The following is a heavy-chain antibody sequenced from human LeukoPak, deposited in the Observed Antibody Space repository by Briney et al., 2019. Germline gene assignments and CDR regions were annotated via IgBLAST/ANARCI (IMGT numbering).Heavy chain of an antibody. V-gene: IGHV3-43*02. D-gene: IGHD6-13*01. CDR3: AKKSGAPANFDY. CDR2: ISGDGGTT. J-gene: IGHJ4*02. CDR1: GFTFDDHP. Sequence: GGSLRLSCGASGFTFDDHPMPWVRQVPGKGLEWVSLISGDGGTTSYADSVKGRFTISRDNSKNSLYLQMNSLRTEDTALYYCAKKSGAPANFDYWGQGTLVAVSS.